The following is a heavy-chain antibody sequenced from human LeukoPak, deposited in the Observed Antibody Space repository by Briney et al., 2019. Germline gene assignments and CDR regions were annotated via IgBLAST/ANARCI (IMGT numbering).Heavy chain of an antibody. CDR3: AKDRRVYDILTPFDY. V-gene: IGHV3-30*18. J-gene: IGHJ4*02. Sequence: GRSLRLSCAASGFTFSSYGMHWVRQAPGKGLEWVAVISNDAGNKYYADSVKGRFTISRGNSKNTLYLQMNSLRAEDTAVYFCAKDRRVYDILTPFDYWGQGTLVTVSS. CDR1: GFTFSSYG. D-gene: IGHD3-9*01. CDR2: ISNDAGNK.